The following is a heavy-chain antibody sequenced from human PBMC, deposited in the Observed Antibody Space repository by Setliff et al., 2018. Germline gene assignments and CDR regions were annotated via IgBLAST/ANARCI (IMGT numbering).Heavy chain of an antibody. CDR2: IGAYNGNT. CDR1: GYTFTSYG. D-gene: IGHD4-17*01. J-gene: IGHJ6*02. CDR3: ARVVGDYDYEDYYYYGMDV. Sequence: ASVKVSCKATGYTFTSYGISWVRQAPGQGLEWMGWIGAYNGNTNYAQKLQGRVTMTTDTSTSTAYMELRSLRSDNTAVYYCARVVGDYDYEDYYYYGMDVWGQGTTVTVSS. V-gene: IGHV1-18*01.